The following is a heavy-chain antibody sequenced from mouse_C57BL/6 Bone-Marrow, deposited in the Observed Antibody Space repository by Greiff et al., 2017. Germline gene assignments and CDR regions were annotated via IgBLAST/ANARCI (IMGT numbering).Heavy chain of an antibody. CDR1: GYTFTSYW. J-gene: IGHJ3*01. V-gene: IGHV1-50*01. CDR3: ARSGFAY. CDR2: IDPSASYT. Sequence: VQLQQPGAELVKPGASVKLSCKASGYTFTSYWMQWVKQRPGQGLEWIGEIDPSASYTNYNQTFKGTATLPVDTSPSPAYMQLISLTSEGAAVYYGARSGFAYWGQGTLVTVSA.